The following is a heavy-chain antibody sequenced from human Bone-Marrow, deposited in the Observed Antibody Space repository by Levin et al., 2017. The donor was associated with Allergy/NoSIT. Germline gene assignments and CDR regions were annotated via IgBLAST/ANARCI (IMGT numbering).Heavy chain of an antibody. CDR3: ARDKRQGNYYYYAMDV. Sequence: SLKISCAASGFTFDDYAMHWVRQVPGKGLEWVSGISWNSGRVDYADSVKGRFTISRDNAKKSLYLQMNSLRPEDTALYYCARDKRQGNYYYYAMDVWGQGTTVTVSS. CDR1: GFTFDDYA. V-gene: IGHV3-9*01. D-gene: IGHD6-13*01. CDR2: ISWNSGRV. J-gene: IGHJ6*02.